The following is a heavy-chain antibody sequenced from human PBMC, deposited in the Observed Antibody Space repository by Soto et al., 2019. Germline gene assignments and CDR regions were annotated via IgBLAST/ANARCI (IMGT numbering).Heavy chain of an antibody. CDR2: IKSKTDGGTT. D-gene: IGHD1-26*01. Sequence: EVQLVESGGGLVKPGGSLRLSCAASGFTFSNAWMSWVRQAPGKGLEWVGRIKSKTDGGTTDYAAPVKGRFTISRDDSKNTLYLQMNSLKTEDTAVYYCTTGGWELLRTAFDIWGPGTMVTVSS. V-gene: IGHV3-15*01. CDR1: GFTFSNAW. CDR3: TTGGWELLRTAFDI. J-gene: IGHJ3*02.